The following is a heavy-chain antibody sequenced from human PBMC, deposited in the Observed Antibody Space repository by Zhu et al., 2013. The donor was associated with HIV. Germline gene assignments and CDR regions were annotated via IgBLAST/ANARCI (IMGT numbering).Heavy chain of an antibody. CDR1: GYTFTSYG. CDR2: ISAYNGHT. J-gene: IGHJ4*02. Sequence: QVQLVQSGAEVKKPGASVKVSCKASGYTFTSYGISWVRQAPGQGLEWMGWISAYNGHTNFAQNLQGRVAMATDTSTGTAYLELRSLTSDDTAVYYCAILTYSGSSTEGYWGQGTLVTVSS. D-gene: IGHD1-26*01. V-gene: IGHV1-18*01. CDR3: AILTYSGSSTEGY.